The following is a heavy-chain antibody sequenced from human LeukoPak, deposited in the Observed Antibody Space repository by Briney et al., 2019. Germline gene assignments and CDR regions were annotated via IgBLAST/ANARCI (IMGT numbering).Heavy chain of an antibody. D-gene: IGHD2-8*01. J-gene: IGHJ4*02. CDR1: GFTFSSYG. CDR2: MWYDGSNK. V-gene: IGHV3-33*01. CDR3: ARDCTNGVCYGTDFDY. Sequence: GRALRLSCAASGFTFSSYGMHWVRQAPGKGLEWVAVMWYDGSNKYYADSVKGRFTISRDNSKNTLYLQMNSLRAEDTAVYYCARDCTNGVCYGTDFDYWGQGTLVTVSS.